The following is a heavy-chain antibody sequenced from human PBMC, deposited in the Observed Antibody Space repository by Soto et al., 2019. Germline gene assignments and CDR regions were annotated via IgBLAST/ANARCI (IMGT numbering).Heavy chain of an antibody. Sequence: EVQLLESGGGLVQPGGSLRLSCAASGFTFTSYAMSWVRQAPGKGLEWVATITGSGDTTYYADSVKGRFTIPRDNSKKTLFLKMTGLRPADTAVYYCVTYMAATSPPLQYWGRGTLVTFS. D-gene: IGHD6-25*01. CDR2: ITGSGDTT. V-gene: IGHV3-23*01. CDR3: VTYMAATSPPLQY. CDR1: GFTFTSYA. J-gene: IGHJ4*02.